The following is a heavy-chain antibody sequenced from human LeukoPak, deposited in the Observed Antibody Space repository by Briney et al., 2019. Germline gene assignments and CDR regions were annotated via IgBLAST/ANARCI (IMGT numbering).Heavy chain of an antibody. D-gene: IGHD3-10*01. CDR3: ARTKDYGSGSYPPDY. J-gene: IGHJ4*02. V-gene: IGHV1-18*01. CDR2: ISAYNGNT. Sequence: ASVKVSCKASGYTFTSYGISRVRQAPGQGLEWMGWISAYNGNTNYAQKLQGRVTMTTDTSTSTAYMELRSLRSDDTAVYYCARTKDYGSGSYPPDYWGQGTLVTVSS. CDR1: GYTFTSYG.